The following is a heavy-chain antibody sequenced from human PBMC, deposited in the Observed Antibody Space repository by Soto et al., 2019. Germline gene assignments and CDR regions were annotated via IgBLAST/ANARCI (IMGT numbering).Heavy chain of an antibody. V-gene: IGHV3-74*01. J-gene: IGHJ4*02. CDR3: TRDPAYSSAV. CDR2: VNSDGSIT. Sequence: GGSLRLSCAASGFDFTNSWMHWVRQAPGKGLVWVSHVNSDGSITTYADSVKGRFTISRDNAKNTVYLQMNSLRVEETAIYYCTRDPAYSSAVWGQGTLVNVSS. CDR1: GFDFTNSW. D-gene: IGHD2-21*01.